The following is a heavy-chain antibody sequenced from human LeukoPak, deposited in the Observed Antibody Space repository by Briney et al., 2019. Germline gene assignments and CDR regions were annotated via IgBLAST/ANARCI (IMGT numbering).Heavy chain of an antibody. CDR1: GYTFTGYY. V-gene: IGHV1-2*02. Sequence: ASVKVSCKASGYTFTGYYMHWVRQAPGQGLEWMGWINPNSGGTNYAQKFQGRVTMTRDTSISTAYMELSRLRSDDTAVYYCARVPGDLDAIIWFGELHRNWFDPWGQGTLVTVSS. CDR3: ARVPGDLDAIIWFGELHRNWFDP. J-gene: IGHJ5*02. D-gene: IGHD3-10*01. CDR2: INPNSGGT.